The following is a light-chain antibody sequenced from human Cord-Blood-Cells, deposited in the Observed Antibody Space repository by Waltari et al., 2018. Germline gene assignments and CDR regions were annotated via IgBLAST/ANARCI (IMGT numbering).Light chain of an antibody. CDR2: EGS. J-gene: IGLJ3*02. CDR3: CSYAGSSTSWV. Sequence: QSALTQPASVSGSPGRSITISCTGTSSDVGSYNLVSWYQQHPGKAPKRMIYEGSKRPSGVSNRFSGSKSGNTASLTISGLQAEDEADYYCCSYAGSSTSWVFGGGTKLTVL. CDR1: SSDVGSYNL. V-gene: IGLV2-23*01.